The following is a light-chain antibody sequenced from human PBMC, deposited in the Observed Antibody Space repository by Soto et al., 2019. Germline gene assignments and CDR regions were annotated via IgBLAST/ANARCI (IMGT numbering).Light chain of an antibody. J-gene: IGLJ2*01. V-gene: IGLV2-8*01. CDR3: SSYAGSNNVL. CDR1: SSDVGAYHY. CDR2: DVI. Sequence: QSVLTQPPSASGSPGQSVTISCTGSSSDVGAYHYVSWYQPHPGKAPKLMIYDVIKRPSGVPDRFSGSKSGNTASLTVSGLQAEDEADYYCSSYAGSNNVLFGGGTKLTVL.